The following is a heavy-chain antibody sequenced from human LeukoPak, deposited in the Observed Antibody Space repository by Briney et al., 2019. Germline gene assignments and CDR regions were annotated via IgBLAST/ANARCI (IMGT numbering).Heavy chain of an antibody. D-gene: IGHD2-2*01. CDR2: IRYDGSNK. CDR3: AKDPDGYCSSTSCYYPDH. J-gene: IGHJ4*02. CDR1: GFTFSSYG. Sequence: GGSLRLSCAASGFTFSSYGMHWVRQAPGKGLEWVAFIRYDGSNKYYADSVKGRFTISRDNSKNTLYLQMNSLRAEDTAVYYCAKDPDGYCSSTSCYYPDHWGQGTLVTVSS. V-gene: IGHV3-30*02.